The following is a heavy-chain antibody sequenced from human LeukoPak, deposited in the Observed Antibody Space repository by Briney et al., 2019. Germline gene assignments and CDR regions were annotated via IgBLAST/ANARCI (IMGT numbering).Heavy chain of an antibody. CDR1: GGSFSGYY. CDR2: INHSGST. CDR3: ARSRTLGSYSSSSWFDP. J-gene: IGHJ5*02. Sequence: SETLSLTCAVYGGSFSGYYWSWIRQSPGKGLEWIGEINHSGSTNYNPSLKSRVTISVDTSKNQFSLKLSSVTAADTAVYYCARSRTLGSYSSSSWFDPWGQGTLVTVSS. V-gene: IGHV4-34*01. D-gene: IGHD6-6*01.